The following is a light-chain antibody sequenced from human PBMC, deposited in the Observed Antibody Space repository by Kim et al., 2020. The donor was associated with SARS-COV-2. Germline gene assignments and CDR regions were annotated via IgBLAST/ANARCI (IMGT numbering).Light chain of an antibody. V-gene: IGKV1-5*01. Sequence: TLSASVGDKVNSTCRASESITSGLAWYQQKPGKAPKLLIYAVSSLDSGVPSRFSGSGSGTQFTLTISSLQPDDFATYYCQQHNGYFGGGTKVDIK. CDR1: ESITSG. CDR2: AVS. J-gene: IGKJ4*01. CDR3: QQHNGY.